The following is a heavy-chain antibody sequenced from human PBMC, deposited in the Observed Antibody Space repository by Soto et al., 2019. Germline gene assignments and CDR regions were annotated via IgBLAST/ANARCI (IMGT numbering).Heavy chain of an antibody. D-gene: IGHD3-10*01. V-gene: IGHV5-51*01. CDR2: IYPGDSDT. Sequence: PVGYLKISCNGSGYSFTSYWIGWVRQMPGKGLEWMGIIYPGDSDTRYSPSFQGQVTISADKSISTAYLQWSSLKASDTAMYYCARRAYGSGNNWFDPWGQGTLVTVSS. J-gene: IGHJ5*02. CDR1: GYSFTSYW. CDR3: ARRAYGSGNNWFDP.